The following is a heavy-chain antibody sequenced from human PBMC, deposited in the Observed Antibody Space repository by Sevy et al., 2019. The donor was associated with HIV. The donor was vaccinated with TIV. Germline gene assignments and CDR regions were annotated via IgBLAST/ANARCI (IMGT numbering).Heavy chain of an antibody. Sequence: GGSLRLSCAASGFTFSRYSMNWVRQAPGKGLEWVSSISSSSSYIYCADPVKGRFTISRDGATLFLQMNSLRAEDTAVYYCARSSYYYDNGYYYPFAIWGRGTLVTVSS. CDR2: ISSSSSYI. V-gene: IGHV3-21*01. CDR3: ARSSYYYDNGYYYPFAI. D-gene: IGHD3-22*01. J-gene: IGHJ4*02. CDR1: GFTFSRYS.